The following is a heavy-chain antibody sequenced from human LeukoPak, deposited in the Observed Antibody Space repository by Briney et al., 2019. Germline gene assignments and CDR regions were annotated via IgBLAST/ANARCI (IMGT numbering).Heavy chain of an antibody. Sequence: PSETLSLTCTVSGGSISSYYWSWIRQPPGKGLEWIGYIYTSGSTNYNPSLKSRVTMPVDASKNQFSLKLSSVTAADTAVYYCARLTAAAGNWFDPWGQGTLVTVSS. CDR2: IYTSGST. D-gene: IGHD6-13*01. V-gene: IGHV4-4*09. J-gene: IGHJ5*02. CDR1: GGSISSYY. CDR3: ARLTAAAGNWFDP.